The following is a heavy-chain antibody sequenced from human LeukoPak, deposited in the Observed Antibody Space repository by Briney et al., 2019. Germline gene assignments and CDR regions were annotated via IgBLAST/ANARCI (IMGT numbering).Heavy chain of an antibody. CDR1: GGTFSSYA. Sequence: ASVKVSCKASGGTFSSYAISWVRQAPGQGLEWMGGIIPIFGTANYAQKFQGRVTITADESTSTAYMGLSSLRSEDTAVYYCARTAQQLVEGDAFDIWGQGTMVTVSS. V-gene: IGHV1-69*13. CDR2: IIPIFGTA. CDR3: ARTAQQLVEGDAFDI. J-gene: IGHJ3*02. D-gene: IGHD6-13*01.